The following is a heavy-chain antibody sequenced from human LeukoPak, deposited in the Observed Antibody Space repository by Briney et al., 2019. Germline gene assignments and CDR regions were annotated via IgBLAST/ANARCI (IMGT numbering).Heavy chain of an antibody. V-gene: IGHV1-3*03. J-gene: IGHJ4*02. CDR2: INAGNGNT. D-gene: IGHD3-3*01. CDR3: AREVKDFWSGYWGAFDY. Sequence: GASVKVSCKASGYTFTSYAMHWVRQAPGQRLEWMGWINAGNGNTKYSQEFQGRVTITRDTSASTAYMELSSLRSEDMAVYYCAREVKDFWSGYWGAFDYWGQGTLVTVSS. CDR1: GYTFTSYA.